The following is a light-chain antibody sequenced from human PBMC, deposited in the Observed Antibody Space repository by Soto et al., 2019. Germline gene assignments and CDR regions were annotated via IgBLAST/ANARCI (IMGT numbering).Light chain of an antibody. CDR2: GAS. Sequence: EVVMTQSPATLSVSPGERATLSCRASQTVGTYLAWYQHRPGQAPRLLIYGASTRATGVPARFSGSGSGTEFTHPISSLQSEDFAVYFCQQYDNLPPWTFGQGTKVEVK. CDR3: QQYDNLPPWT. CDR1: QTVGTY. V-gene: IGKV3-15*01. J-gene: IGKJ1*01.